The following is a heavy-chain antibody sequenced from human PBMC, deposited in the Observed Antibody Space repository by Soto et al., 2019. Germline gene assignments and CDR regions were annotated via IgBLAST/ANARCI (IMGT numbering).Heavy chain of an antibody. V-gene: IGHV1-18*01. Sequence: SVKVSCKASGYTFTSYGISWVRQAPGQGLEWMGWISAYNGNTNYAQKLQGRVTMTTDTSTSTAYMELRSLRSDDTAVYYCARGKTYSSSWYLGYYFDYWGQGTLVTVSS. D-gene: IGHD6-13*01. CDR1: GYTFTSYG. J-gene: IGHJ4*02. CDR2: ISAYNGNT. CDR3: ARGKTYSSSWYLGYYFDY.